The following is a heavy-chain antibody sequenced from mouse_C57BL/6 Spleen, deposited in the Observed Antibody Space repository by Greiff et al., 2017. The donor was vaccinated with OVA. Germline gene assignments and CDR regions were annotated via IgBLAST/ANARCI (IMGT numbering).Heavy chain of an antibody. D-gene: IGHD2-1*01. J-gene: IGHJ4*01. V-gene: IGHV1-26*01. CDR2: INPNNGGT. CDR1: GYTFTDYY. CDR3: ARHGNYDYAMDY. Sequence: VQLQQSGPELVKPGASVKISCKASGYTFTDYYMNWVKQSHGKSLEWIGDINPNNGGTSYNQKFKGKATLTVDKSSSTAYMELRSLTSEDSAVYYCARHGNYDYAMDYWGQGTAVTVPS.